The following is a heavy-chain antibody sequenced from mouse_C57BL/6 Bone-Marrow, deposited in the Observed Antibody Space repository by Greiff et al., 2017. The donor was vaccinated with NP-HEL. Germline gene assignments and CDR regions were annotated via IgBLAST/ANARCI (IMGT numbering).Heavy chain of an antibody. CDR3: ARWGDYDVWYFDV. J-gene: IGHJ1*03. D-gene: IGHD2-4*01. CDR1: GYTFTSYW. V-gene: IGHV1-59*01. Sequence: QVQLQQPGAELVRPGTSVKLSCKASGYTFTSYWMHWVKQRPGQGLEWIGVIDPSDSYTNYNQKFKGKATLTVDTSSSTAYMQLSSLTSEASAVYDCARWGDYDVWYFDVWGTGTTVTVSA. CDR2: IDPSDSYT.